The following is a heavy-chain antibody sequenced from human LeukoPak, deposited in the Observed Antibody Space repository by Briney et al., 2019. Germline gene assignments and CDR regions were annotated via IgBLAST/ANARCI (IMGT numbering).Heavy chain of an antibody. CDR2: INHSGST. D-gene: IGHD6-19*01. Sequence: SETLSLTCAVYGGSFSGYYWSWIRQPPGKGLEWIGEINHSGSTNYNPSLKSRVTISADTSKNQFSLKLSSVTAADTAVYYCARLGVAGTSGFGAFDIWGQGTMVTVSS. V-gene: IGHV4-34*01. J-gene: IGHJ3*02. CDR3: ARLGVAGTSGFGAFDI. CDR1: GGSFSGYY.